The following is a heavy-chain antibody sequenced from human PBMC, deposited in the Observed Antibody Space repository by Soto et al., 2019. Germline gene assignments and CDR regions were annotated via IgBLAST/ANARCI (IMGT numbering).Heavy chain of an antibody. CDR1: GGTFSSYA. CDR2: IVPIFGTP. CDR3: ARANVVPTFVHSYYSIHV. D-gene: IGHD6-6*01. Sequence: QVQLVQSGPEVKKPGSSVKVSCKASGGTFSSYAISWVRQAPGQGLEWMGGIVPIFGTPNYAQKSQGRVTITADESTSTAYMELSGLRSESTPLYYCARANVVPTFVHSYYSIHVCGQVTTVTVSS. V-gene: IGHV1-69*12. J-gene: IGHJ6*02.